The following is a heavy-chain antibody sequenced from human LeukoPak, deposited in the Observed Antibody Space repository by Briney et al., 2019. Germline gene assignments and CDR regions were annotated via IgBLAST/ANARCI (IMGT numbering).Heavy chain of an antibody. CDR1: GFTFSPYW. CDR3: ARGTALQDY. Sequence: GGSLRLSCAASGFTFSPYWMHWVRQAPGKGLVWVSHINGDGTTTSYADSVKGRFTISRDNAQNTLYLQMNSLRAEDTAVYYCARGTALQDYWGQGTLVTVSS. J-gene: IGHJ4*02. D-gene: IGHD2-2*02. CDR2: INGDGTTT. V-gene: IGHV3-74*01.